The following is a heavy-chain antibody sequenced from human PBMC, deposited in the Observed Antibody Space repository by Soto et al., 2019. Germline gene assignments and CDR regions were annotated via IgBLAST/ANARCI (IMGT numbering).Heavy chain of an antibody. Sequence: SETLSLTCTVSGGSISSFYWSWIRQPPGKGLEYIGSIYDTGSTNYNPSHKSRVTILLDTSKNQFSLKLSSVTAADTAVYYCARVVREECSNGVCYRTRNFYFDRWGHGTLVTVSS. D-gene: IGHD2-8*01. CDR2: IYDTGST. V-gene: IGHV4-59*01. CDR3: ARVVREECSNGVCYRTRNFYFDR. CDR1: GGSISSFY. J-gene: IGHJ4*01.